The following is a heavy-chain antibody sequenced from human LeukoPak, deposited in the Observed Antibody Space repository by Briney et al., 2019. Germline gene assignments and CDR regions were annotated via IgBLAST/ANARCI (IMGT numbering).Heavy chain of an antibody. CDR3: ARDEGYSHGYTSVDY. Sequence: PSETLSLTCTVSGASISSYYWSWIRQPAGKALEWIGRIYVTGSTTYNPSLESRVTMSLDTSKNRFSLKLRSVTAADTAVYYCARDEGYSHGYTSVDYWGQGTLVTVSS. CDR1: GASISSYY. CDR2: IYVTGST. D-gene: IGHD2-15*01. J-gene: IGHJ4*02. V-gene: IGHV4-4*07.